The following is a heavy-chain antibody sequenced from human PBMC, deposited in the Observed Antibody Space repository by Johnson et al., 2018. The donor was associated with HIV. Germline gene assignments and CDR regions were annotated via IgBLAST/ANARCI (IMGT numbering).Heavy chain of an antibody. J-gene: IGHJ3*02. Sequence: QVQLVESGGGVVQPGGSLRLSCAASGFTFSSYAMHWVRQAPGKGLEWVAVISYDGSNKYYAYSVKGRFTISRDNSKNTLYLQMNSLRAEDTAVYYCARGGNEIDAFDIWGQGTMVTVSS. V-gene: IGHV3-30*04. D-gene: IGHD1-1*01. CDR2: ISYDGSNK. CDR3: ARGGNEIDAFDI. CDR1: GFTFSSYA.